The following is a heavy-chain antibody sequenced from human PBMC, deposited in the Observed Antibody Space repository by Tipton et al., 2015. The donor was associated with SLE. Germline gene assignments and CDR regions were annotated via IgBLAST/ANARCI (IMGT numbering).Heavy chain of an antibody. CDR3: ARHPPRSSSRSSFDY. CDR1: GYSFTSYW. D-gene: IGHD6-13*01. Sequence: QMVQSGAKVKKPGESLKISCKGSGYSFTSYWIGWVRQMPGKGLEWMGIIYPGDSDTRYSPSFQGQVTISADKSISTAYLQWSSLKASDTAMYYCARHPPRSSSRSSFDYWGQGTLVTVSS. CDR2: IYPGDSDT. J-gene: IGHJ4*02. V-gene: IGHV5-51*01.